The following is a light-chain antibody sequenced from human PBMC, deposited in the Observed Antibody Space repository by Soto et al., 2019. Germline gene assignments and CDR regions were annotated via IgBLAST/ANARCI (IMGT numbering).Light chain of an antibody. CDR3: QQYYTTPWT. J-gene: IGKJ1*01. Sequence: EIVLTQSPGTLSLSPGERATLSCRASQSIRNSLAWYQQRPGQSPRLLIYAASSRATGVPDRFSGGGSATDFTLTVSRLEPEDFAVYYCQQYYTTPWTFGQGTKVEIK. CDR1: QSIRNS. CDR2: AAS. V-gene: IGKV3-20*01.